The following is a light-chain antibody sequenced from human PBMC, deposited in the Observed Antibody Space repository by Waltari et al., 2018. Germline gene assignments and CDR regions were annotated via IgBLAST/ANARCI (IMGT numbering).Light chain of an antibody. CDR1: QSISRA. Sequence: EIVLTQSPGTLSLSLGERATLSCRASQSISRALTWYQQKPGQAPRLLIYGASTRAPGIPDRFSGSGSGTDFSLTISRLEPDDFAVYYCQHYLRLPVTFGQGTTVDI. CDR3: QHYLRLPVT. CDR2: GAS. J-gene: IGKJ1*01. V-gene: IGKV3-20*01.